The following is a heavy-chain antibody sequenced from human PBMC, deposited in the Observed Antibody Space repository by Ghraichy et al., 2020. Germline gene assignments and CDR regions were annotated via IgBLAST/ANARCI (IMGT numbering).Heavy chain of an antibody. CDR2: INHSGST. V-gene: IGHV4-34*01. D-gene: IGHD3-3*01. CDR1: GGSFSGYY. Sequence: SETLSLTCAVYGGSFSGYYWSWIRQPPGKGLEWIGEINHSGSTNYNPSLKSRVTISVDTSKNQFSLKLSSVTAADTAVYYCARLEGPRTNDADILWGQGTLVTVSS. CDR3: ARLEGPRTNDADIL. J-gene: IGHJ4*02.